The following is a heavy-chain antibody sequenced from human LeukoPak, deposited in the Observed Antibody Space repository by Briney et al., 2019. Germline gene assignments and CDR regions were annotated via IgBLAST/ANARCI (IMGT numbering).Heavy chain of an antibody. V-gene: IGHV4-39*07. CDR2: INHSGST. Sequence: SETLSLTCTVSGGSISSGSYYWSWIRQPPGKGLEWIGEINHSGSTNYNPSLKSRVTISVDTSKNQFSLKLSSVTAADTAVYYCARPTVTTSGSPPYAFDIWGQGTMVTVSS. J-gene: IGHJ3*02. CDR1: GGSISSGSYY. CDR3: ARPTVTTSGSPPYAFDI. D-gene: IGHD4-17*01.